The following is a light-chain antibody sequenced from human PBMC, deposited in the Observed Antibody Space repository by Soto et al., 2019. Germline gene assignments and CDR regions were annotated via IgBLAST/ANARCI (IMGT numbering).Light chain of an antibody. J-gene: IGLJ2*01. Sequence: QSVLTQPPSASGTPGQRVTISCSGSSSNIGSNTINWYQQLPGTAPKLLIYSNYQRPSGVPDRFSASKSGTSASLAITGLQAEDEADYYCQSYDSSLRVYVVFGGGTKLTVL. CDR1: SSNIGSNT. CDR2: SNY. CDR3: QSYDSSLRVYVV. V-gene: IGLV1-44*01.